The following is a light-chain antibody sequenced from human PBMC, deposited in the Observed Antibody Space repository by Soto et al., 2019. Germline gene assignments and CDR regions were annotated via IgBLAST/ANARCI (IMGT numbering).Light chain of an antibody. V-gene: IGKV1-6*01. Sequence: AIQMTQSPSSLSASVGDRVTITCRARQGINNYLGWYQQKPGKAPKLLIYAASSLKTGVPSRFSGSGSGTDFTLTISSLHPEDVATYYCLQDNTYSRTFGKGTKVDTK. J-gene: IGKJ1*01. CDR3: LQDNTYSRT. CDR2: AAS. CDR1: QGINNY.